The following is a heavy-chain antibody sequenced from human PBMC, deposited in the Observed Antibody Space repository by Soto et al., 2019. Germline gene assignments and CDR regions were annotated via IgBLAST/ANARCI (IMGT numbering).Heavy chain of an antibody. CDR2: IYYSGST. V-gene: IGHV4-30-4*01. CDR3: ARGYSYGYYFDY. J-gene: IGHJ4*02. CDR1: GGSISSGDYY. Sequence: SETLSLTCTVSGGSISSGDYYWSWIRQPPGKGLEWIGYIYYSGSTYYNPSLKSRVTISVDTSKNQFSLKLSSVTAADTAVYYCARGYSYGYYFDYWGQGTLVTVSS. D-gene: IGHD5-18*01.